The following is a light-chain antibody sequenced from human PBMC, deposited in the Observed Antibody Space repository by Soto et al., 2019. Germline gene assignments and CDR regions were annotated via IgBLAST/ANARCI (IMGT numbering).Light chain of an antibody. CDR1: SSDVGGYNF. V-gene: IGLV2-14*01. J-gene: IGLJ1*01. CDR2: EVS. CDR3: SSYTSSSTYV. Sequence: QSALTQPASVSGSPGQSITISCTGTSSDVGGYNFVSWYQQHPGKAPNLMIYEVSDRPSGVSNRFSGSKSGNTASLTISGLQAEDEADYYCSSYTSSSTYVVGTATKRTV.